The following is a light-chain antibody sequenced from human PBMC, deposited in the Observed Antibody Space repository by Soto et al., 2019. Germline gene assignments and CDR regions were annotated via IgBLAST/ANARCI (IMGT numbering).Light chain of an antibody. CDR3: QQSYSTPIT. V-gene: IGKV1-39*01. CDR2: AAS. J-gene: IGKJ5*01. CDR1: QTISSW. Sequence: DIQMTQSPSTLSGSVGDRVTITCRASQTISSWLAWYQQKPGKAPKLLIYAASSLQSGVPSRFSGSGSGTDFTLTIGSLQPEDFATYYCQQSYSTPITFGQGTRLEIK.